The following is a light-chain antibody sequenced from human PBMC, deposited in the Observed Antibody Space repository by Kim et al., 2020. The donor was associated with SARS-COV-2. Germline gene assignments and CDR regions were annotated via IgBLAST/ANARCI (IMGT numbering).Light chain of an antibody. Sequence: SYELTQPPSVSVTPGQTASIRCSGDNLGQKYASWYQQKPGQSPILVLYQDFKRPSGIPERFSGSNYGNTATLTIIETQTMDEADYYCQAWDGSTVVFGGGTQLTVL. V-gene: IGLV3-1*01. J-gene: IGLJ2*01. CDR1: NLGQKY. CDR3: QAWDGSTVV. CDR2: QDF.